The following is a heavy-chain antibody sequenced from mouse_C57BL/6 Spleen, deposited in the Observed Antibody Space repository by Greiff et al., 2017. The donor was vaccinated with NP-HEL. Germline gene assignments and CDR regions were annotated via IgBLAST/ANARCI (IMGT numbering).Heavy chain of an antibody. J-gene: IGHJ4*01. CDR2: INPNNGGT. V-gene: IGHV1-18*01. D-gene: IGHD1-1*01. CDR3: ARGYYGSSQYYAMDY. CDR1: GYTFTDYN. Sequence: VQLQQSGPELVKPGASVKIPCKASGYTFTDYNMDWVKQSHGKSLEWIGDINPNNGGTIYNQKFKGKATLTVDKSSSTAYMELRSLTSEDTAVYYCARGYYGSSQYYAMDYWGQGTSVTVSS.